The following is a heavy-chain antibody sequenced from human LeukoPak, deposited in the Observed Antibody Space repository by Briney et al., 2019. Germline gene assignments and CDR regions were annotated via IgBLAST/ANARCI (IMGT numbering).Heavy chain of an antibody. CDR3: ARESGEYQLLEGWFDP. Sequence: GGSLRLSCAASGFTFSSYWMHWVRQAPGKGLVWVSRINSDGSSTSYADSVKGRFTISRDTAKNTLYLQMNSLRAEDTAVYYCARESGEYQLLEGWFDPWGQGTLVTVSS. CDR2: INSDGSST. J-gene: IGHJ5*02. D-gene: IGHD2-2*01. CDR1: GFTFSSYW. V-gene: IGHV3-74*01.